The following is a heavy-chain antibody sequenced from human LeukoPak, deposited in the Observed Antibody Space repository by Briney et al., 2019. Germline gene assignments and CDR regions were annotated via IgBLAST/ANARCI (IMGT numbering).Heavy chain of an antibody. CDR3: AKDVAMIVVH. D-gene: IGHD3-22*01. CDR1: GFTFSSYA. V-gene: IGHV3-23*01. Sequence: GGSLRLSCAASGFTFSSYAMSWVRQAPGKGLVWVQAISGGGGSTYYADSVKGRFTVSRDNSKNTLYLQMNSRRAEDTAVYYCAKDVAMIVVHWGQGTLVTVSS. J-gene: IGHJ4*02. CDR2: ISGGGGST.